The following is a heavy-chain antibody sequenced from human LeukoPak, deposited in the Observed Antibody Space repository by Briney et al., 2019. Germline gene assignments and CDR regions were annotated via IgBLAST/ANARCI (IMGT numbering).Heavy chain of an antibody. CDR2: INPNSGNT. CDR1: GYTFTRYD. CDR3: ARVGCSDTSCYTYCYYYMDV. D-gene: IGHD2-2*02. J-gene: IGHJ6*03. V-gene: IGHV1-8*03. Sequence: ASVKVSCKASGYTFTRYDITWVRQATGQGLEWMGWINPNSGNTGYAQKFQGRVTITRNSSISTAYMEVSSLRSEDTAVYCCARVGCSDTSCYTYCYYYMDVWGKGTTVTVSS.